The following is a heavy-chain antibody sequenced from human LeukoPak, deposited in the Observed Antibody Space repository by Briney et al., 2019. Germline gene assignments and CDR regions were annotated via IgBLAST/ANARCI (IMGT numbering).Heavy chain of an antibody. V-gene: IGHV4-61*08. D-gene: IGHD4-23*01. CDR3: ARDFSDLDYGGSWFDP. Sequence: PSETLSLTCTVSGGSISSGGYYWSWIRQPPGKGLEWIGYIYYSGRTNYNPSLKSRVTISVDTSKNQFFLRLNSVTAADTAVYYCARDFSDLDYGGSWFDPWGQGTLVTVSS. J-gene: IGHJ5*02. CDR2: IYYSGRT. CDR1: GGSISSGGYY.